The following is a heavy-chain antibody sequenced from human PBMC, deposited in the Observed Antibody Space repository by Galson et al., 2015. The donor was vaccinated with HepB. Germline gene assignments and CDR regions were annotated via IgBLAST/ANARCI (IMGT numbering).Heavy chain of an antibody. D-gene: IGHD2-15*01. J-gene: IGHJ5*02. CDR3: ARGAVVEVVGGTQNNRFDP. CDR1: GYTFSTYS. Sequence: SVKVSCKASGYTFSTYSITWVRQAPGQGLEWMGWISPYNGDTDYARKFQGRVTMTTDISTSTAYMDLRSLRSDDTAVYYCARGAVVEVVGGTQNNRFDPWGQGTLVSVSS. CDR2: ISPYNGDT. V-gene: IGHV1-18*01.